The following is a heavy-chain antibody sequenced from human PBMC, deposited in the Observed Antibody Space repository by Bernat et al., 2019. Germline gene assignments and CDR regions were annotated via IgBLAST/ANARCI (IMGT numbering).Heavy chain of an antibody. Sequence: EVHLVESGGGLVQSGGSLRLSCAASGFSISSHWMHWVRQVPGKGLVWVSRINSDGSTTSDADSVKGRFTISRDNAKNTLYLQMNSLRAEDMAVYYCGRGATGRGSIIDYWGQGTLVTVSS. D-gene: IGHD3-9*01. CDR2: INSDGSTT. CDR1: GFSISSHW. CDR3: GRGATGRGSIIDY. V-gene: IGHV3-74*01. J-gene: IGHJ4*02.